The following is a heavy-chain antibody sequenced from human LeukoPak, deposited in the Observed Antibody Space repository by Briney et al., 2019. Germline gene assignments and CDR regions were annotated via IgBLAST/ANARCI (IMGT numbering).Heavy chain of an antibody. J-gene: IGHJ4*02. CDR1: GFSLSTSGGG. D-gene: IGHD6-13*01. Sequence: SGPTLVNPTQTLTLTCTFSGFSLSTSGGGVGWIRQPPGKALEWLALIYWNDDKRYSPSLKSRLTITKDTSKNQVVLTMTNMDPVDTATYYCAHSKHQLVRDYFDYWGQGTLVTVSS. CDR3: AHSKHQLVRDYFDY. V-gene: IGHV2-5*01. CDR2: IYWNDDK.